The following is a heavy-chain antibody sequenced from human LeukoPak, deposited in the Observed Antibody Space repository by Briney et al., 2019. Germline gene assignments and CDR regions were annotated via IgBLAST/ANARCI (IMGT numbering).Heavy chain of an antibody. J-gene: IGHJ4*02. Sequence: GGSLRLSCAASGFTFSSYAMHWVRQAPGKGLEWVAVISYDGSNKYYADSVKGRFTISRDNSKNTLYLQMNSLRAEDTAVYYCAREGDYGGPGRGLYFDYWGQGTLVTVSS. V-gene: IGHV3-30*14. CDR3: AREGDYGGPGRGLYFDY. CDR2: ISYDGSNK. CDR1: GFTFSSYA. D-gene: IGHD4-23*01.